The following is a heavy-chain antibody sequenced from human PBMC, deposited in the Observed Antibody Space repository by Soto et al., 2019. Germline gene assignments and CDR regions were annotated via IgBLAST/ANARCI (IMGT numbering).Heavy chain of an antibody. CDR3: ARDKRDLRFLEWSYYFAY. V-gene: IGHV3-30-3*01. CDR2: ISYDGSNK. Sequence: QVQLVESGGGVVQPGRSLRLSCTASGFTFSSYAMHWVRQAPGKGLEWVAVISYDGSNKYYADSEKGRFTISRDNSKNTLYLQMNSLRAEDTAVYYCARDKRDLRFLEWSYYFAYWGQGTLVTVSS. D-gene: IGHD3-3*01. CDR1: GFTFSSYA. J-gene: IGHJ4*02.